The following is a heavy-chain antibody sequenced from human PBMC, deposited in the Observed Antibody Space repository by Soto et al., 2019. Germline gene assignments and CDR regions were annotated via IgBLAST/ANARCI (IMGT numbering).Heavy chain of an antibody. Sequence: SETLSLTCAVYGGSFSGYYWSWIRQPPGKGLEWIGEINHSGSTNYNPSLKSRVTISVGTSKNQFSLKLSSVTAADTAVYYCARASHPAVLLCGALKNWFDPWGQRTLVTVSS. V-gene: IGHV4-34*01. CDR1: GGSFSGYY. CDR3: ARASHPAVLLCGALKNWFDP. J-gene: IGHJ5*02. CDR2: INHSGST. D-gene: IGHD3-10*01.